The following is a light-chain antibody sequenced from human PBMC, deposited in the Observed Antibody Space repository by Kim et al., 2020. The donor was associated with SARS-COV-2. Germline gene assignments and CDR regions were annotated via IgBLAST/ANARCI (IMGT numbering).Light chain of an antibody. J-gene: IGKJ1*01. CDR1: QSIRNW. Sequence: DIQMTQSPSTLSASVGDRVTITCRASQSIRNWLAWYQQKPGKAPNLLIYTASSLESGVPSRFSGSGSGTEFTLTISSLQPDDFATYYCQQYNSYPWTFGQGTKVDIK. CDR3: QQYNSYPWT. CDR2: TAS. V-gene: IGKV1-5*03.